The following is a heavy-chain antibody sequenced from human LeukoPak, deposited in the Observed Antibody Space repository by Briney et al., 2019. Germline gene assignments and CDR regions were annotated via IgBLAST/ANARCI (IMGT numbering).Heavy chain of an antibody. J-gene: IGHJ6*02. CDR2: ISSSGSTI. Sequence: GGSLRLSCAASGFTFSDYYMSWIRQAPGKGLEWVSYISSSGSTIYYADSVRGRFTISRDNAKNSLYLQMNSLRAEDTAVYYCARDVYCSGGSCPRGYYYYGMDVWGQGTTVTVSS. D-gene: IGHD2-15*01. CDR1: GFTFSDYY. V-gene: IGHV3-11*01. CDR3: ARDVYCSGGSCPRGYYYYGMDV.